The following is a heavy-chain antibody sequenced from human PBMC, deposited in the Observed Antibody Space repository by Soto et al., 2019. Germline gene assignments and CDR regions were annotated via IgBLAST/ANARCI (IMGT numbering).Heavy chain of an antibody. V-gene: IGHV4-4*07. CDR3: ARDVGLARFDP. CDR2: IYTSGST. Sequence: PSETLSLTCAVYVGSFSGYYWSWIRQPAGKGLEWIGRIYTSGSTNYNPSLKSRVTMSVDTSKNQFSLKLSSVTAADTAVYYCARDVGLARFDPWGQGTLVTVSS. CDR1: VGSFSGYY. D-gene: IGHD1-26*01. J-gene: IGHJ5*02.